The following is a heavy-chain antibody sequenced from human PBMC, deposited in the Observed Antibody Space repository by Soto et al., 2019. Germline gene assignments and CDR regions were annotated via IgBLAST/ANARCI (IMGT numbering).Heavy chain of an antibody. CDR2: IYYSGST. Sequence: PSETLSLTCAVSGGSISSSSYYWGWIRQPPGKGLEWIGSIYYSGSTYYNPSLKSRVTISVDTSKNQFSLKLSSVTAADTAVYYCAYGGCSAGTCYRKYCQHWGQGTLVTVSS. D-gene: IGHD2-15*01. CDR3: AYGGCSAGTCYRKYCQH. V-gene: IGHV4-39*01. CDR1: GGSISSSSYY. J-gene: IGHJ1*01.